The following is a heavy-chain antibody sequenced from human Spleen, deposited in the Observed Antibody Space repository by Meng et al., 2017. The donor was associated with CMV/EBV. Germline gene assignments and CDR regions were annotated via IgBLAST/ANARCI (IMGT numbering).Heavy chain of an antibody. CDR1: GFKFSSYA. D-gene: IGHD1-26*01. V-gene: IGHV3-9*01. J-gene: IGHJ6*02. CDR2: ISWNSGTI. CDR3: AKDIRGSYYDDYYTMDV. Sequence: SLKISCAASGFKFSSYAMSWVRQAPGKGLEWVSGISWNSGTIGYADSVKGRFTISRNNAKNSLYLQMNSLRAEDTALYYCAKDIRGSYYDDYYTMDVWGQGTTVTVSS.